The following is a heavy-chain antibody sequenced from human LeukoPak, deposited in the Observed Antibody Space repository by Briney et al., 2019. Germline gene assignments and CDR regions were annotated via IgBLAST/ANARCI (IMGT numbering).Heavy chain of an antibody. D-gene: IGHD4-17*01. V-gene: IGHV3-23*01. CDR1: GFRFGSYA. CDR3: VFSTLTTGYDGMDV. CDR2: IRGSGQDGSAGDT. Sequence: GGSLRLSCAPSGFRFGSYAINGVRQAPEGGLEWGSSIRGSGQDGSAGDTFYAASARGRFTISRDNSKSTAFLQMNSLRAEDTAVYYCVFSTLTTGYDGMDVWGQGTTVIVSS. J-gene: IGHJ6*02.